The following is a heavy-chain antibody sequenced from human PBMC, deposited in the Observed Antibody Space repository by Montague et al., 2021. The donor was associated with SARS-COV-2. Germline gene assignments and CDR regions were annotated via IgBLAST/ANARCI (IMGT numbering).Heavy chain of an antibody. CDR1: GFTFSDYG. J-gene: IGHJ6*02. CDR3: VRGPATGMDV. V-gene: IGHV3-48*04. Sequence: SLRLSCAASGFTFSDYGINWVRQAPGMGLEWFSYISATSRTIYYADSVKGRFTVSRDNAKNSLYLQMNSLRAEDTALYYCVRGPATGMDVWGLGTMVTVSS. CDR2: ISATSRTI.